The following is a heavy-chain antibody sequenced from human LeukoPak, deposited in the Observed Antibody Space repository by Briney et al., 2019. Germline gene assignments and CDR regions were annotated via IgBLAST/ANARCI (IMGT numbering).Heavy chain of an antibody. CDR3: ARDRGTNGINDRGYFDY. Sequence: GGSLRLSCAASGFTVSSNYMSWVRQAPGKGLEWVSVIYSGGSIYYADSVKGRFTISRDNSKNMLYLEMNSLRAEDTAVYYCARDRGTNGINDRGYFDYWGQGTLVTVSS. J-gene: IGHJ4*02. D-gene: IGHD1-1*01. V-gene: IGHV3-66*01. CDR1: GFTVSSNY. CDR2: IYSGGSI.